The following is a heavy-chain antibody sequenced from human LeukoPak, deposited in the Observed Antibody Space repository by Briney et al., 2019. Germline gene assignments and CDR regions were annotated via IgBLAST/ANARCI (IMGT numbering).Heavy chain of an antibody. CDR2: ISDNSGRT. CDR1: GFSFRTYA. CDR3: ARESNLPNPGKYSGYDLCFDY. D-gene: IGHD5-12*01. J-gene: IGHJ4*02. Sequence: QPGGSLRLSCAASGFSFRTYAMSWVRPAPGKGLEWVSAISDNSGRTYYADSVKGRFTISRDNAKNSLYLQMNSLRAEDTAVYYCARESNLPNPGKYSGYDLCFDYWGQGTLVTVSS. V-gene: IGHV3-23*01.